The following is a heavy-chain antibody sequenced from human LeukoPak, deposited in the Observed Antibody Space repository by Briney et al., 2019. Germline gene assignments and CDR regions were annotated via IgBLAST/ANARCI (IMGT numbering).Heavy chain of an antibody. V-gene: IGHV4-59*01. J-gene: IGHJ6*03. CDR1: GASMFNYY. CDR3: ARAPKNYYMDV. Sequence: SETLSLTCTTSGASMFNYYWTWIRQSPGEGLEWSGFNHYSGGTRYKPSLNRRGTQSIGTSTNQFSLKLTSAPAAGPAIYYRARAPKNYYMDVWGKGTTVTVSS. CDR2: NHYSGGT.